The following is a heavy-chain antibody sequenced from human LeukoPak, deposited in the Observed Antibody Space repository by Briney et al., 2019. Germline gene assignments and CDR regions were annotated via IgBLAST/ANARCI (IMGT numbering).Heavy chain of an antibody. D-gene: IGHD3-22*01. CDR2: IYFSGTT. CDR3: AGHYYDSAYGFDP. Sequence: SSETLSLTCTVSGGSISSYYWSWIRQPPGKGLEWIGYIYFSGTTNYNPSLKSRVTMSVDTSKNQFSLKLNSVTAADTAVYYCAGHYYDSAYGFDPWGQGTLVTVSS. CDR1: GGSISSYY. J-gene: IGHJ5*02. V-gene: IGHV4-59*08.